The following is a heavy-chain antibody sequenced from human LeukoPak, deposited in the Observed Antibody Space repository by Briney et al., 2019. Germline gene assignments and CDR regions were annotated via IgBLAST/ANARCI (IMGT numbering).Heavy chain of an antibody. CDR2: ISSSGDNA. CDR3: AKDVRVGGGGMDV. CDR1: GFTFSSYA. D-gene: IGHD1-26*01. V-gene: IGHV3-23*01. J-gene: IGHJ6*02. Sequence: GGSLRLSCAASGFTFSSYAMSWVRQAPGKGLELVSLISSSGDNAYYADSVRGRFTISRDKSKNTVSLQMNSLRGEDTAVYYCAKDVRVGGGGMDVWGQGTPVTVSS.